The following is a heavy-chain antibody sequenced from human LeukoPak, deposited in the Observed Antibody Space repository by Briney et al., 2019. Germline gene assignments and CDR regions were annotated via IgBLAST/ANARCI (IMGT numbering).Heavy chain of an antibody. J-gene: IGHJ4*02. CDR1: GYTFTGYY. V-gene: IGHV1-18*04. D-gene: IGHD3-22*01. Sequence: GASVKVSCKASGYTFTGYYMHWVRQAPGQGPEWMGWISAYNGNTNYAQKLQGRVTMTTDTSTSTAYMELRSLRSDDTAVYYCARDPRGRYYYDSSGYSSLDYWGQGTLVTVSS. CDR2: ISAYNGNT. CDR3: ARDPRGRYYYDSSGYSSLDY.